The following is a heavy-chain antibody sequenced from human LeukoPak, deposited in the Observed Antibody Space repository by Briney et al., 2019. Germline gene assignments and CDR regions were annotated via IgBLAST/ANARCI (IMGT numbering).Heavy chain of an antibody. CDR3: AREQLSRIGGNYFDY. CDR1: GFTFSSYG. CDR2: IWYDGSNK. V-gene: IGHV3-33*01. J-gene: IGHJ4*02. D-gene: IGHD5/OR15-5a*01. Sequence: GGSLRLSCAASGFTFSSYGMHWVRQAPGKGLEWVAVIWYDGSNKYYADSVKGRFTISRDNSKNTLYLQMNSLRAEDTAVYYCAREQLSRIGGNYFDYWGQGTLVTVSS.